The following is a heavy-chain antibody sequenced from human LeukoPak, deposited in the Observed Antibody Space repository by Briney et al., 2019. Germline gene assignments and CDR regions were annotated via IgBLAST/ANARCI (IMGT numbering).Heavy chain of an antibody. V-gene: IGHV4-4*07. Sequence: SETLSLTCTVSGASISSYHWSWIRQPAGKGLEWIGRFHISGSTNYNPSLKSRVTMPTDTSKNQFSLRLTSVTAADTAVYYCARDGLYSYGYSYFDYWGQGTLVTVFS. D-gene: IGHD5-18*01. CDR2: FHISGST. CDR1: GASISSYH. J-gene: IGHJ4*02. CDR3: ARDGLYSYGYSYFDY.